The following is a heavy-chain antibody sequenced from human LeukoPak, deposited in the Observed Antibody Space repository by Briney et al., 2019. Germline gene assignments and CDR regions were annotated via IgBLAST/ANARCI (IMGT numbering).Heavy chain of an antibody. CDR3: AKYWWWYSTHNDY. Sequence: GGSLRLSCAASGFTFSTYAMSWVRQAPGKGLEWVSAIGGDGDSTYYADSVKGRFIISRDNSKNTLYLQMNSLRAEDTALYYCAKYWWWYSTHNDYWGQGTLVTVSS. CDR2: IGGDGDST. J-gene: IGHJ4*02. D-gene: IGHD2-15*01. CDR1: GFTFSTYA. V-gene: IGHV3-23*01.